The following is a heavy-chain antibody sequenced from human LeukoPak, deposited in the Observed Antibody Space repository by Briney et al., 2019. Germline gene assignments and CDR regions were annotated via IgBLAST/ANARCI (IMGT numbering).Heavy chain of an antibody. D-gene: IGHD6-6*01. CDR1: GYTFTSYG. Sequence: ASVKVSCKASGYTFTSYGISWVRQAPGQGLEWMGWISAYNGNTNYAQKFQGRVTMTRDTSISTAYMELSRLRSDDTAVYYCARGSSSDAFDIWGQGTMVTVSS. CDR3: ARGSSSDAFDI. J-gene: IGHJ3*02. CDR2: ISAYNGNT. V-gene: IGHV1-18*01.